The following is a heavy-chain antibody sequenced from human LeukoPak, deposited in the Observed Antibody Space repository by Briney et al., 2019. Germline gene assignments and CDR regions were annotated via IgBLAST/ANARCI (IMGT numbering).Heavy chain of an antibody. V-gene: IGHV3-21*04. J-gene: IGHJ3*02. CDR1: GFTFSSYS. D-gene: IGHD4-17*01. CDR2: ISSSSSYI. Sequence: GGSLGLSCAASGFTFSSYSMNWVRQAPGKGLEWVSSISSSSSYIYYADSVKGRFTISRDNAKNSLYLQMNSLRAEDTAVYCCARGLGRPYGDYGGSAFDIWGQGTMVTVSS. CDR3: ARGLGRPYGDYGGSAFDI.